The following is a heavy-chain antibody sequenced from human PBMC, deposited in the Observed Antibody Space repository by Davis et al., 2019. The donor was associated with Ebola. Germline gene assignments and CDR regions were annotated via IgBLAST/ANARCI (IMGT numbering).Heavy chain of an antibody. CDR3: ARVVTQQLVSLYYYYGMDV. Sequence: SETLSLTCAVYSGSFSGYYWSWIRQPPGKGLEWIGEINHSGSTNYNPSLKSRVTISVDTSKNQFSLKLSSVTAADTAVYYCARVVTQQLVSLYYYYGMDVWGQGTTVTVSS. V-gene: IGHV4-34*01. CDR2: INHSGST. CDR1: SGSFSGYY. D-gene: IGHD6-13*01. J-gene: IGHJ6*02.